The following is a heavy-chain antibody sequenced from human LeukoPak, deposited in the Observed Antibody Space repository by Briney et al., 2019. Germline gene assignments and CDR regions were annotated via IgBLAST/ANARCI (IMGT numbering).Heavy chain of an antibody. CDR3: ARVAAAADTVSGMDV. J-gene: IGHJ6*02. CDR2: IYYSGST. D-gene: IGHD6-13*01. Sequence: PSETLSLTCTVSGGSISSYYWSWIRQPPGKGLEWIGYIYYSGSTNYNPSPKSRVTISVDTSKNQFSLKLSSVTAADTAVYYCARVAAAADTVSGMDVWGQGTTVTVSS. V-gene: IGHV4-59*01. CDR1: GGSISSYY.